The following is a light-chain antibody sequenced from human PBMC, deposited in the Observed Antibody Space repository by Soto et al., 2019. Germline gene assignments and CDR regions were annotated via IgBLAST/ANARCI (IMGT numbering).Light chain of an antibody. J-gene: IGKJ5*01. CDR1: QSVSSY. Sequence: EIVLTQSPATLSLSPGEGATLSCRASQSVSSYLAWYQQKPGQAPRLLIFDASTRATGIPARFSGTGSGTEFTLTISSLQSEDFAVYYCQQYNRWFSITFGQGTRLEIK. CDR2: DAS. CDR3: QQYNRWFSIT. V-gene: IGKV3-15*01.